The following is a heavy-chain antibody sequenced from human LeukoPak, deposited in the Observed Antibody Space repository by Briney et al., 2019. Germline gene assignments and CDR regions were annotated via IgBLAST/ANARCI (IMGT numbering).Heavy chain of an antibody. J-gene: IGHJ5*02. V-gene: IGHV4-30-4*08. CDR1: GFTFSSYS. D-gene: IGHD3-16*01. CDR3: AREGNYVWGSSNWFDP. Sequence: LRLSCAASGFTFSSYSMNWVRQPPGKGLEWIGYIYYSGSTYYNPSLKSRVTISVDTSKNQFSLKLSSVTAADTAVYYCAREGNYVWGSSNWFDPWGQGTLVTVSS. CDR2: IYYSGST.